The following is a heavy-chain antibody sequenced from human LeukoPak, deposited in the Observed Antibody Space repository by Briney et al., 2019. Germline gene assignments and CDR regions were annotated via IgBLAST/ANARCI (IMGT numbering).Heavy chain of an antibody. Sequence: GGSLRLSCAASGFTFDSFGIHWVRQAPGKGLEWVAVIYEDGGNNFYADSVKGRFTISRDNSKNTVFLQMSSLRTEDTALYYSAIDHHPGYHDSVGFNSLDPCGQRTLVSVSS. CDR2: IYEDGGNN. D-gene: IGHD3-22*01. CDR1: GFTFDSFG. CDR3: AIDHHPGYHDSVGFNSLDP. V-gene: IGHV3-33*01. J-gene: IGHJ5*02.